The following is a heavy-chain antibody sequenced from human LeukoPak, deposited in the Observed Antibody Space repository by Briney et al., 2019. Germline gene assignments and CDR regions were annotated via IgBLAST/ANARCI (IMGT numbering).Heavy chain of an antibody. CDR1: GFTVSSNY. CDR3: ARVGANWNYVPDY. J-gene: IGHJ4*02. V-gene: IGHV3-53*01. CDR2: IYSGGST. D-gene: IGHD1-7*01. Sequence: GGSLRLSCAASGFTVSSNYMSWVRQAPGKGLEWASVIYSGGSTYYADSVKGRFTISRDNSKNTLYLQMNSLRAEDTAVYYCARVGANWNYVPDYWGQGTLVTVSS.